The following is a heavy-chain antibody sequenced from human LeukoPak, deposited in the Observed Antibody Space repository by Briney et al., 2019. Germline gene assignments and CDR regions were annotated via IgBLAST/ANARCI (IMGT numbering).Heavy chain of an antibody. CDR2: ISAYNGNT. Sequence: ASVKVSCKASGYTFASYGISWVRQAPGQGLEWMGWISAYNGNTNYAQKLQGRVTMTTDTSTSTAYMELRSLRSDDTAVYYCARLSAITMVRGVIGFDIWGQGTMVTVSS. V-gene: IGHV1-18*01. D-gene: IGHD3-10*01. J-gene: IGHJ3*02. CDR3: ARLSAITMVRGVIGFDI. CDR1: GYTFASYG.